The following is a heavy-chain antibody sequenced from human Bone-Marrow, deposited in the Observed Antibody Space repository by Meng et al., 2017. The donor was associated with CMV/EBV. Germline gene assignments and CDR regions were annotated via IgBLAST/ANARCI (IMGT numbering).Heavy chain of an antibody. CDR1: GCTFDEDG. D-gene: IGHD1-26*01. J-gene: IGHJ4*02. Sequence: SCAASGCTFDEDGMSWGRQDPGKWLEWVAGINWNGGTTGYADSVKGRFTISRDNAKNSLYLQMNSLRAEDTALYYCARGIVGASRDAYWGQGTLVTVSS. CDR2: INWNGGTT. V-gene: IGHV3-20*04. CDR3: ARGIVGASRDAY.